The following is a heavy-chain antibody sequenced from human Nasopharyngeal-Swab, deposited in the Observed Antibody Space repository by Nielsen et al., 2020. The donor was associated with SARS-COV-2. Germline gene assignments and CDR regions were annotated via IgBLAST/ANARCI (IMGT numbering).Heavy chain of an antibody. V-gene: IGHV4-59*08. CDR1: GASISSYY. Sequence: LRLSCTVPGASISSYYWSWIRQTPGKGLEWVAYSHYSGSTNYNPSPKSRVTMSVDTSKRQFSLMLTSVTAADTAVYYCARGFDYWGQGTLVTVSS. J-gene: IGHJ4*02. CDR2: SHYSGST. CDR3: ARGFDY.